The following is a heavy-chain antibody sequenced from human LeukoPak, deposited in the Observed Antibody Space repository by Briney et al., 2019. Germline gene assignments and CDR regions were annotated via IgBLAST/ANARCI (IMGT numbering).Heavy chain of an antibody. Sequence: GGSLRLSCAASGFSFSTFWMSWVRQAPGRGQEWVANTKGDDSEKYYVESVQGRFTISRDDAKNSLYLHMNSLRAEDTALYYCARSGYSYALDHWGQGSLVVVSS. CDR3: ARSGYSYALDH. CDR1: GFSFSTFW. V-gene: IGHV3-7*01. CDR2: TKGDDSEK. J-gene: IGHJ1*01. D-gene: IGHD5-18*01.